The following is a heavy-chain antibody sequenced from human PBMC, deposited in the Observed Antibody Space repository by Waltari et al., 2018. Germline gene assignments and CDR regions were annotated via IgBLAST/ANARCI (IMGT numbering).Heavy chain of an antibody. J-gene: IGHJ4*02. CDR1: GFTFSSYA. CDR2: ISGSGGST. Sequence: EVQLLESGGGLVQPGGSLRLSCAASGFTFSSYAMSWVRQAPGKGLEWVSAISGSGGSTYYADSVKCRFTISRDNSKNTLYLQMNSRRAEDTAVYYCAKDNRIAVAGDYYFDYWGQGTLVTVSS. CDR3: AKDNRIAVAGDYYFDY. D-gene: IGHD6-19*01. V-gene: IGHV3-23*01.